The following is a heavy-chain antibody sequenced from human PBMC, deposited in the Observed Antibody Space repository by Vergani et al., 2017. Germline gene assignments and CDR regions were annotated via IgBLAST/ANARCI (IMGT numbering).Heavy chain of an antibody. D-gene: IGHD1-20*01. CDR1: GFTFSDYY. Sequence: QVQLVESGGGLVKPGGSLRLSCAASGFTFSDYYMSWIRQAPGKGLEWVSYISSSGSTTYYADFAKGRFTISRDNAKNSLYLQINSLRDDDTAVFYCVRGYNWDDPPHWGHGTLVTVSS. CDR3: VRGYNWDDPPH. V-gene: IGHV3-11*04. CDR2: ISSSGSTT. J-gene: IGHJ4*01.